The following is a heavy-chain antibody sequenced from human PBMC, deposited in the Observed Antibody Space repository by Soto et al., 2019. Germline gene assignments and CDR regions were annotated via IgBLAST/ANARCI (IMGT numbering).Heavy chain of an antibody. CDR1: GGSISSGGYY. V-gene: IGHV4-31*03. CDR3: ARDYGDYETYYYGMDV. D-gene: IGHD4-17*01. Sequence: SETLSLTCTVSGGSISSGGYYWSWIRQHPGKGMEWIGYIYYSGSTYYNPSLKSRVTISVDTSKNQVSLKLSSVTAADTAVYYCARDYGDYETYYYGMDVWGQGTTVTVSS. J-gene: IGHJ6*02. CDR2: IYYSGST.